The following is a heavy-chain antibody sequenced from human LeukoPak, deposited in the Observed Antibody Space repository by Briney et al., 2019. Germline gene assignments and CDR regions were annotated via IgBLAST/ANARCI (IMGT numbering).Heavy chain of an antibody. J-gene: IGHJ3*02. CDR1: GGTFSSYA. D-gene: IGHD3-22*01. CDR2: IIPIFGTA. Sequence: SVKVSCKASGGTFSSYAISWVRQAPGQGLEWMGGIIPIFGTANYAQKFQGRVTITADKSTSTAYMELSSLRSEDTAVYYCARTLVVINDAFDIWGQGTMVTVSS. V-gene: IGHV1-69*06. CDR3: ARTLVVINDAFDI.